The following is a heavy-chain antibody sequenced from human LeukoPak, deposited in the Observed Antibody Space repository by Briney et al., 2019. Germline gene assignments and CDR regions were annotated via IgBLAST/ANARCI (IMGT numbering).Heavy chain of an antibody. V-gene: IGHV5-51*01. J-gene: IGHJ6*02. CDR1: GYSFTSYW. CDR3: ARHVIQPRGSLYYYYGMDV. Sequence: TGESLKISCKGSGYSFTSYWIGWVRQMPGKGLEWMGIIYPGDSDTRYSPSFQGQVTISADKSISTAYLQWSSLKASDTAMYYRARHVIQPRGSLYYYYGMDVWGQGTTVTVSS. CDR2: IYPGDSDT. D-gene: IGHD3-16*02.